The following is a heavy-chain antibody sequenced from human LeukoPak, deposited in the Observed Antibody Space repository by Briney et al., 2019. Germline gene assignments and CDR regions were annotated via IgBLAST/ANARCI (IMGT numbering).Heavy chain of an antibody. Sequence: GSLRLSCAASGFTFSSYSMNWVRQAPGKGLEWVSSISSSSSYIYYADSVKGRFTISRDNAKNSLYLQMNSLRAEDTAVYYCARVPTYYDILTGKSPLYYLDYWGQGTLVTVSS. D-gene: IGHD3-9*01. J-gene: IGHJ4*02. CDR3: ARVPTYYDILTGKSPLYYLDY. V-gene: IGHV3-21*01. CDR1: GFTFSSYS. CDR2: ISSSSSYI.